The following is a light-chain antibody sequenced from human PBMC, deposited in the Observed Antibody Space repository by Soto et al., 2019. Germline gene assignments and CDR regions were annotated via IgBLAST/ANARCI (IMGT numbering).Light chain of an antibody. CDR1: QSVSSN. CDR3: QHYNNWPT. Sequence: ILMTQSPATLSVSPGERATLSCRASQSVSSNLAWYQQKPGQAPRLLIYGASTRATGIPARLSGSGSGTEFTLTISSLQSEDSAVYYCQHYNNWPTCGQGTRVENK. J-gene: IGKJ5*01. V-gene: IGKV3-15*01. CDR2: GAS.